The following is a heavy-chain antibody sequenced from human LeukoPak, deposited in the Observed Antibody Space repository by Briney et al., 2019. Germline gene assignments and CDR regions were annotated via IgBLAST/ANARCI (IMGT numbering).Heavy chain of an antibody. CDR2: IYSGGST. CDR3: ASWQASRYYFDY. Sequence: PGGSLRLSCAASGFTVSSNYMSWVRQAPRKGLGWVSVIYSGGSTYYADSVKGRFTISRDNSKNTLYLQMNSLRAEDTAVYYCASWQASRYYFDYWGQGTLVTVSS. V-gene: IGHV3-66*01. J-gene: IGHJ4*02. CDR1: GFTVSSNY.